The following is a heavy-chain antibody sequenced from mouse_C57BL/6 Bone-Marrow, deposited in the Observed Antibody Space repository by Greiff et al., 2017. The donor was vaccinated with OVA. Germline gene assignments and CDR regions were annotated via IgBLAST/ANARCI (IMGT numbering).Heavy chain of an antibody. V-gene: IGHV2-2*01. CDR2: IWSGGST. Sequence: QVQLQQSGPGLVQPSQSLSITCTASGFSLTSYGVHWVRQSPGKGLEWLGVIWSGGSTDYNAAFISRLSISKDNSKSQVFFKMNSLQADDTAIYYWAQDGYYRGGAMDYWGQGTSVTVSS. CDR3: AQDGYYRGGAMDY. D-gene: IGHD2-3*01. CDR1: GFSLTSYG. J-gene: IGHJ4*01.